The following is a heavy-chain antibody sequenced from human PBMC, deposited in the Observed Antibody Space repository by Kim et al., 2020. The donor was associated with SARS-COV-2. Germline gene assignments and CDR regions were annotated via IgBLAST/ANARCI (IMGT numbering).Heavy chain of an antibody. J-gene: IGHJ3*02. V-gene: IGHV3-23*01. CDR1: GFTFSAYA. CDR3: VRDRNYPRDEFDI. CDR2: ISASGAL. Sequence: GGSLRLSCAASGFTFSAYAMGWVRQAPGKGLEWVSTISASGALWYADSVEGRFTISRDNSRDTVSVQMNGLRAEDTATYYCVRDRNYPRDEFDIWGLGTMVTVSS. D-gene: IGHD3-10*01.